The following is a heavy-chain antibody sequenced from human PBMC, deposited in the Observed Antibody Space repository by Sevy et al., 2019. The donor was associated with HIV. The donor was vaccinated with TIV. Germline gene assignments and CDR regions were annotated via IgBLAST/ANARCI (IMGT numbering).Heavy chain of an antibody. V-gene: IGHV3-74*01. CDR1: GFTFSSYW. D-gene: IGHD3-22*01. CDR2: INSDGSST. J-gene: IGHJ3*02. CDR3: ARDLVYDTSGYYLEAAFDI. Sequence: GGSLRLSCAASGFTFSSYWMHWVRQAPGKGLVWVSRINSDGSSTNCADSVKGRFTMSRDNAKNTLYLQMNSLRAEDTVVYYCARDLVYDTSGYYLEAAFDIWGQGTMVTVSS.